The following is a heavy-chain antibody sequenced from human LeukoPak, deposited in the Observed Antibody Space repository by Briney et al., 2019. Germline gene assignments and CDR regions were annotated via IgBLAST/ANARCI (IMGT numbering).Heavy chain of an antibody. J-gene: IGHJ4*02. CDR3: AKPTRGSGRFLIDF. CDR1: GFTFSSYG. Sequence: PGGSLRLSCAASGFTFSSYGMHWVRQAPGKGLEWVAVIWYDGSNKYYADSVKGRFTISRDNSKNTLYLQMNSLRAEDTAVYYCAKPTRGSGRFLIDFWGQGTLVTVSS. V-gene: IGHV3-33*06. CDR2: IWYDGSNK. D-gene: IGHD1-26*01.